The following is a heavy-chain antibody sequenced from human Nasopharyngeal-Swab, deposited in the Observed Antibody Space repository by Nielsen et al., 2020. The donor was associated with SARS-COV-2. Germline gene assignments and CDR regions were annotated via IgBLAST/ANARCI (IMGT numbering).Heavy chain of an antibody. CDR1: GCTFTSYY. CDR2: INPSGGST. J-gene: IGHJ6*02. D-gene: IGHD5-18*01. CDR3: ARVGLVPIQRFVTFPQYYYYYGMDV. Sequence: ASVKVSCKASGCTFTSYYMHWVRQAPGQGLEWMGIINPSGGSTSYAQKFQGRVTMTRDTSTSTVYMELSSLRSEDTAVYYCARVGLVPIQRFVTFPQYYYYYGMDVWGQGTTVTVSS. V-gene: IGHV1-46*01.